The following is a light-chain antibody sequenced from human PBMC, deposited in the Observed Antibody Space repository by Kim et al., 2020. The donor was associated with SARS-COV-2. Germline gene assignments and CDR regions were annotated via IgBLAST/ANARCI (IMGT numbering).Light chain of an antibody. Sequence: GGTVTLTCTSSTGAVTSDFYPNWFQQKPGQAPRALIYSTNNKHASTPARFSGSLLGGKAALTLSGVQPEDEAEYYCLLSYGGARRVFGGGTQLTVL. CDR2: STN. J-gene: IGLJ3*02. V-gene: IGLV7-43*01. CDR3: LLSYGGARRV. CDR1: TGAVTSDFY.